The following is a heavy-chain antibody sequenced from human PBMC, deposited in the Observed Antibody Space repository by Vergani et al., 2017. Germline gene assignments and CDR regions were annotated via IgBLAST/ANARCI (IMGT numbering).Heavy chain of an antibody. Sequence: QVQLQQWGAGLLKPSETLSLTCAVYGGSFSGYYWSWIRQPPGKGLEWIGEINHSGSTNYNPSLKSRVTISVDTSKNQFSLKLISVTAADTAVYYFGRVETAACSGGSCYPLDYWGQGTLVTVSS. CDR2: INHSGST. D-gene: IGHD2-15*01. CDR3: GRVETAACSGGSCYPLDY. J-gene: IGHJ4*02. CDR1: GGSFSGYY. V-gene: IGHV4-34*01.